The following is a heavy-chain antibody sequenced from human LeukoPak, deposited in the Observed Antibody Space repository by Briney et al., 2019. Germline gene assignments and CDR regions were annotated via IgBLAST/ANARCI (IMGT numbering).Heavy chain of an antibody. Sequence: SVKVSCKASGYTFTGYYMHWVRQAPGQGLEWMGGFIPILGTAKYAQKLQGRVTITADESTSTGYMELSSLRYEDTAVYYCARGLYCSSSTSCYDYGMDVWGQGTTVTVSS. CDR2: FIPILGTA. CDR1: GYTFTGYY. D-gene: IGHD2-2*01. CDR3: ARGLYCSSSTSCYDYGMDV. J-gene: IGHJ6*02. V-gene: IGHV1-69*13.